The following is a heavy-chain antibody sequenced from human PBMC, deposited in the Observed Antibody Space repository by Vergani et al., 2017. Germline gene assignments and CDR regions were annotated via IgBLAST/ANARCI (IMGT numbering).Heavy chain of an antibody. CDR1: GGSFSGYY. J-gene: IGHJ6*03. V-gene: IGHV4-34*01. CDR3: AKIAVAGTYYYYYMDV. CDR2: INHSGST. D-gene: IGHD6-19*01. Sequence: QVQLQQWGAGLLKPSETLSLTCAVYGGSFSGYYWSWIRQPPGKGLAWIGAINHSGSTNYNPSLKSRVTISVDTSKNQFSLKLSSVTAADTAVYYCAKIAVAGTYYYYYMDVWGKGTTVTVSS.